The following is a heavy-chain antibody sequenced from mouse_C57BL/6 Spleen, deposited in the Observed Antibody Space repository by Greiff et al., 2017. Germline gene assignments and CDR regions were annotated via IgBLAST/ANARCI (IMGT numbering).Heavy chain of an antibody. CDR2: ISSGGSYT. CDR1: GFTFSSYG. Sequence: DVKLVESGGDLVKPGGSLKLSCAASGFTFSSYGMSWVRQTPDKRLEWVATISSGGSYTYYPDSVKGRFTISRDNAKNTLYLQMSSLKSEDTAMYYCARQRDSNYDYAMDYWGQGTSVTVSS. V-gene: IGHV5-6*02. D-gene: IGHD2-5*01. J-gene: IGHJ4*01. CDR3: ARQRDSNYDYAMDY.